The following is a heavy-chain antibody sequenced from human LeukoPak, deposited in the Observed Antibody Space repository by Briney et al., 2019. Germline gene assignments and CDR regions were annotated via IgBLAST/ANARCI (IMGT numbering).Heavy chain of an antibody. D-gene: IGHD2-2*01. Sequence: GESLKISCKVAEYTFTNYWIGWVRQMPGKGLERVGIIYLRDSDARYRPSFQDQVTISADKSTRTAYLQWSSLKASDSAMYYCATTLTNYCSSTSCYADHWGQGTLVTVSS. CDR3: ATTLTNYCSSTSCYADH. J-gene: IGHJ4*01. CDR1: EYTFTNYW. CDR2: IYLRDSDA. V-gene: IGHV5-51*01.